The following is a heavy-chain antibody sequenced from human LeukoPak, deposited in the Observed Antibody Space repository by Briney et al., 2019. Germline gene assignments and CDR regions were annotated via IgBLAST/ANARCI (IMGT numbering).Heavy chain of an antibody. D-gene: IGHD5-18*01. CDR3: ARGSGSYGFFDV. CDR2: VYYSGST. J-gene: IGHJ4*02. V-gene: IGHV4-59*13. Sequence: SETLSLTCSVSGGDISGCHWSWIRQSPGEAFEYIGNVYYSGSTNYNPSLRSRVTISVDVSKNQFSLNVRSVTAADTAVYYCARGSGSYGFFDVWGQGTLVTVSA. CDR1: GGDISGCH.